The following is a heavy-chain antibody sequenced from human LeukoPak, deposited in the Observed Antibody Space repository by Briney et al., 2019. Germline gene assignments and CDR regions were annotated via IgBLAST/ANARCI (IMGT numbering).Heavy chain of an antibody. Sequence: SSETLSLTCSVSGAPISGYYWNWIRQPAGKGLEWIGRIHTSGSTNYNPSLKSRLTVSVDTSKNQFSLKLSSVTAADTAVYYCARDGGSGWYRYWGQGTLVTVSS. CDR1: GAPISGYY. CDR3: ARDGGSGWYRY. V-gene: IGHV4-4*07. CDR2: IHTSGST. D-gene: IGHD6-13*01. J-gene: IGHJ4*02.